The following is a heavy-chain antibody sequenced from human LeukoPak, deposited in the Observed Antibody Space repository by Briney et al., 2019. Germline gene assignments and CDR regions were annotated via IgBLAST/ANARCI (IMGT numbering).Heavy chain of an antibody. V-gene: IGHV1-18*01. CDR1: GYTFTNYG. Sequence: ASVKGSCKASGYTFTNYGISCVRQAPGQRLEWMGWISAYTGNTNYAQNFQGRVTMTTDTSTSTAFMERRSLRSDDTAVYYCARSGVGYFYDNTGYYPLDYWGQGTLVTVSS. D-gene: IGHD3-22*01. CDR2: ISAYTGNT. J-gene: IGHJ4*02. CDR3: ARSGVGYFYDNTGYYPLDY.